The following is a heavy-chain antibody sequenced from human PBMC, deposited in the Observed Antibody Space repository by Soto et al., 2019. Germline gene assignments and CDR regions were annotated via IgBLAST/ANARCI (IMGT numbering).Heavy chain of an antibody. CDR1: GGTFSSYA. CDR2: IIPIFGTA. J-gene: IGHJ6*02. D-gene: IGHD1-1*01. CDR3: ARAPVTTGTTNYYGMDV. Sequence: KVSCKASGGTFSSYAISWVRQAPGQGLEWMGGIIPIFGTANYAQKFQGRVTITADKSTSTAYMELSSLRSEDTAVYYCARAPVTTGTTNYYGMDVWGQGTTVTVSS. V-gene: IGHV1-69*06.